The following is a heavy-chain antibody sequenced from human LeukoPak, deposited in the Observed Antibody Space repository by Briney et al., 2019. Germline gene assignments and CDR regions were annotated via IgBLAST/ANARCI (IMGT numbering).Heavy chain of an antibody. Sequence: GGSLRLSCAASGFTFSNAWMSWVRQAPGKGLEWVGRIKSKTDGGTTDYAAPVKGRFTISRDDSKNTLYLQMNSLKTEDTAVYYCTTKPGLDGDSGPLGIWGQGTMVTVSS. CDR3: TTKPGLDGDSGPLGI. D-gene: IGHD1-26*01. CDR1: GFTFSNAW. CDR2: IKSKTDGGTT. V-gene: IGHV3-15*01. J-gene: IGHJ3*02.